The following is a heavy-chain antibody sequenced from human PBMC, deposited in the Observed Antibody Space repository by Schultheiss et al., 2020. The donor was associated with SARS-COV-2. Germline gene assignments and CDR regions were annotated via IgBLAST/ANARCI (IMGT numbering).Heavy chain of an antibody. CDR1: GGSISSYY. V-gene: IGHV4-4*07. Sequence: SETLSLTCTVSGGSISSYYWSWIRQPAGKGLEWIGRIYTSGSTNYNPSLKSRVTMSVDTSENQFSLSLNSVTAADTAVYYCARQGGFYYDTSGYYPDYFDYWGQGTVVTVSS. J-gene: IGHJ4*02. CDR3: ARQGGFYYDTSGYYPDYFDY. CDR2: IYTSGST. D-gene: IGHD3-22*01.